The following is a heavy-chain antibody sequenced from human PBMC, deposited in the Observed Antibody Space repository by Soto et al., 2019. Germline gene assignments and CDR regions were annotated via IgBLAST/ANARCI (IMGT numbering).Heavy chain of an antibody. V-gene: IGHV3-53*01. Sequence: GGSLRLSCAASGFTVSSNYMSWVRQAPGKGLEWVSVIYSGGSTYYADSVKGRFTISRDNSKNTLYLQMNSLRAEDTAVYYCARAGLAVPGTGSAIDIWCQATMVTVS. CDR2: IYSGGST. CDR1: GFTVSSNY. J-gene: IGHJ3*02. CDR3: ARAGLAVPGTGSAIDI. D-gene: IGHD6-19*01.